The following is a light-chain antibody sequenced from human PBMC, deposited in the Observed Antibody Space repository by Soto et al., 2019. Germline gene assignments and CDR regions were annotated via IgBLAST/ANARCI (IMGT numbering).Light chain of an antibody. CDR1: QSVSISY. V-gene: IGKV3-20*01. Sequence: EIVLTQSPGTLSLSPGERATLSCRASQSVSISYLAWYQLKPGQAPRLLIYGASSRAIGIPDRFSGSGSGTDFTLTISRLDPEDFAVYFCQQYGSSPRTFGQGTKVDI. CDR2: GAS. J-gene: IGKJ1*01. CDR3: QQYGSSPRT.